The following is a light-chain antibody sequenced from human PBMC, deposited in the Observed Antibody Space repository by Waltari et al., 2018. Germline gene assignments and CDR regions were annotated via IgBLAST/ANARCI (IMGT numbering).Light chain of an antibody. CDR3: QQYKSYSYT. CDR2: MAS. CDR1: QSISTW. J-gene: IGKJ2*01. V-gene: IGKV1-5*03. Sequence: DIQMTQSPSTLSASVGDRVTITCRASQSISTWLAWYQQKPWKAPKVLIYMASTLETGVPSRFSGSGSGTEFTLTISSLQPDDFATYFCQQYKSYSYTFGQGTKLEIK.